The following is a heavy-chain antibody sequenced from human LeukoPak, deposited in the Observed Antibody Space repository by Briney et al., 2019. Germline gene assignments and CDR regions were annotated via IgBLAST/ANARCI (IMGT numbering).Heavy chain of an antibody. CDR3: ARRQIYFDY. Sequence: PSETLSLTCSASGGSLSPYYWSWIRQPPGKGLEWIGYIFSSGSTNYNPSLKSRVTISVDTSRNQFSLKLSSVTAAHTAVYYCARRQIYFDYWGQGTLVTVSS. J-gene: IGHJ4*02. V-gene: IGHV4-4*09. CDR2: IFSSGST. CDR1: GGSLSPYY.